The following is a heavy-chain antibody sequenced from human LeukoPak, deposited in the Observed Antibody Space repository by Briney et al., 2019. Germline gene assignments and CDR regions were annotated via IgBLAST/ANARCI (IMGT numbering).Heavy chain of an antibody. V-gene: IGHV3-23*01. CDR2: ISGSGGTT. Sequence: GGSLRLSCAAPGFPFSTYAITWVPDGPRERLERVSLISGSGGTTYHAGSVRGSFSISRDNPMNTLYLQMNSLRAEDTSLYYCASAYDYVWGSYRPPQYWGQGALVTVSS. J-gene: IGHJ4*02. CDR3: ASAYDYVWGSYRPPQY. CDR1: GFPFSTYA. D-gene: IGHD3-16*02.